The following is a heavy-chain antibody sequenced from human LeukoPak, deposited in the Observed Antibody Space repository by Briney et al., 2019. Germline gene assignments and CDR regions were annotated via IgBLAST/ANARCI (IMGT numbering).Heavy chain of an antibody. D-gene: IGHD3-10*01. Sequence: PSETLSLTCTVSGGSISSGDYYWSWIRQPPGKGLEWIGYIYYSGSTYYNPSLKSRVTISVDTSKNQFSLKLSSVTAADTAVYYCASQTIDLWFGIDYWGQGTLITVSS. V-gene: IGHV4-30-4*01. CDR3: ASQTIDLWFGIDY. CDR1: GGSISSGDYY. CDR2: IYYSGST. J-gene: IGHJ4*02.